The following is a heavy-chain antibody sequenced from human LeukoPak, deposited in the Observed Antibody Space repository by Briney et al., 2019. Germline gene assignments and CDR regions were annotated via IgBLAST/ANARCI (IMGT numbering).Heavy chain of an antibody. J-gene: IGHJ4*02. CDR3: AKEASWVYDSSNPDY. Sequence: PGGSLRLSCAASGFTFSSYGMHWVRQAPGKGLEWVAVISYDGSNKYYADSVKGRFTISRDNSKNTLYLQMNSLRAEDTAVYYCAKEASWVYDSSNPDYWGQGTLVTVSS. CDR2: ISYDGSNK. D-gene: IGHD3-22*01. CDR1: GFTFSSYG. V-gene: IGHV3-30*18.